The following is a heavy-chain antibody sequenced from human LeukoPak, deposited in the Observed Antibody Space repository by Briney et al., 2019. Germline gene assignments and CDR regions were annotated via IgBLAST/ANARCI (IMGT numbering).Heavy chain of an antibody. CDR3: AGCGYSYGGGYYYYYMDV. J-gene: IGHJ6*03. V-gene: IGHV4-59*01. CDR2: IYYSGST. D-gene: IGHD5-18*01. Sequence: SETLSLTCTVSGGSISSYYWTWIRQPPGKGLEWIGYIYYSGSTDYNPSLKSRVTISVDTSKNQFSLKLSSVTAADTAVYYCAGCGYSYGGGYYYYYMDVWGKGTTVTVSS. CDR1: GGSISSYY.